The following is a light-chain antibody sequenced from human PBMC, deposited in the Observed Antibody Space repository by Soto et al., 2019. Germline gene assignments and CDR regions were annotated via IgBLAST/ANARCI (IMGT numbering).Light chain of an antibody. Sequence: QSVLTQPPSVSGAPGQRVTISCTGSSSNIGAGSDVHWYQQLPRTAPKLLIYGNTNRPSGVPDRFSGSKSGTSAFLAITGLQAEDEADYYCQSYDSSLSGFAVFGGGTQLTVL. CDR3: QSYDSSLSGFAV. CDR1: SSNIGAGSD. V-gene: IGLV1-40*01. CDR2: GNT. J-gene: IGLJ7*01.